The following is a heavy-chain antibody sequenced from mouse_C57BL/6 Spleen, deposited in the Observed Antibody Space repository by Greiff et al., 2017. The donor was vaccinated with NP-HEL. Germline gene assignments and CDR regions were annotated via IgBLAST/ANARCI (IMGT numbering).Heavy chain of an antibody. CDR2: INPNNGGT. Sequence: EVQGVESGPELVKPGASVKIPCKASGYTFTDYNMDWVKQSHGKSLEWIGDINPNNGGTIYNQKFKGKATLTVDKSSSTAYMELRSLTSEDTAVYYCARGSFAWFAYWGQGTLVTVSA. CDR3: ARGSFAWFAY. CDR1: GYTFTDYN. J-gene: IGHJ3*01. D-gene: IGHD1-1*01. V-gene: IGHV1-18*01.